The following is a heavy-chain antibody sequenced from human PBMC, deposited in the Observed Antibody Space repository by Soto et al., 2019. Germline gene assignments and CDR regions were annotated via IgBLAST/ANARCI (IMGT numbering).Heavy chain of an antibody. CDR2: IDWDDDK. V-gene: IGHV2-70*01. Sequence: GSGPTLVNPTQTLTLTCTFSGFSLSTSGMCVSWIRQPPGKALEWLALIDWDDDKYYSTSLKTRLTISKDASKNQVVLTMTNMDPVDTATYYCARILSGYSSGWYRTGMDVWGQGTTVTVSS. D-gene: IGHD6-19*01. CDR1: GFSLSTSGMC. J-gene: IGHJ6*02. CDR3: ARILSGYSSGWYRTGMDV.